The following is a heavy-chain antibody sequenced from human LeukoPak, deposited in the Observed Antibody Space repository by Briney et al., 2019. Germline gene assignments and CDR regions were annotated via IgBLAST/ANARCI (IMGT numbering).Heavy chain of an antibody. J-gene: IGHJ5*02. Sequence: PGGSLRLSCAASGFTFSSYWMHWVRHAPGKGLVWVSRINSDGSSTSYADSVKGRFTISRDNAKNTLYLQMNSLRAEDTAVYYCARDKAPVTYYYGSGSYYSVEEGSNWFDPWGQGTLVTVSS. V-gene: IGHV3-74*01. CDR3: ARDKAPVTYYYGSGSYYSVEEGSNWFDP. CDR1: GFTFSSYW. D-gene: IGHD3-10*01. CDR2: INSDGSST.